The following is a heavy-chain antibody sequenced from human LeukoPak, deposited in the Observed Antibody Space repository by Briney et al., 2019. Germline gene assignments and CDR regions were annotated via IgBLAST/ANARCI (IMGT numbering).Heavy chain of an antibody. V-gene: IGHV4-39*02. D-gene: IGHD1-1*01. J-gene: IGHJ6*03. CDR2: IYYSGTT. CDR3: ARPGHSYYYMGV. CDR1: GGSISSSSYY. Sequence: SETLSLTCTVSGGSISSSSYYWGWIRQPPGKGLEWIGTIYYSGTTYYNPSLKSRVTISADTSKNHFSLKLSSVTAADTAVYYCARPGHSYYYMGVWGKGTTVTVSS.